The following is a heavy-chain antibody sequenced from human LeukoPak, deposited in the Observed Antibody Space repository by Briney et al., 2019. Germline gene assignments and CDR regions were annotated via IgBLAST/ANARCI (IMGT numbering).Heavy chain of an antibody. Sequence: GGSLRLSCAASGFTFDDYGMTWVRQAPGKGVEWVSGINWNGGSTGYADSVKGRFTISRDNARNSLYLQMNSLRAEDTAVYYCARDSGPGYSSTWYDYWGQGTLVTVSS. CDR3: ARDSGPGYSSTWYDY. CDR1: GFTFDDYG. J-gene: IGHJ4*02. CDR2: INWNGGST. D-gene: IGHD6-13*01. V-gene: IGHV3-20*04.